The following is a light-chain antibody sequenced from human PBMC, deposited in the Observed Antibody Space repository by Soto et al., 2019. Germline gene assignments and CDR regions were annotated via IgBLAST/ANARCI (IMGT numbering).Light chain of an antibody. J-gene: IGLJ2*01. CDR2: ANI. V-gene: IGLV1-40*01. Sequence: QSVLTQPPSVSGAPGQGVTISCTGNTSNIGSGYDVHWYQQVPGLAPKLLIYANINRPSGVPDRFSGSKSGTSASLAITGLQAEDEADYYCQSYDNSLSGWVFGGGTKLTVL. CDR1: TSNIGSGYD. CDR3: QSYDNSLSGWV.